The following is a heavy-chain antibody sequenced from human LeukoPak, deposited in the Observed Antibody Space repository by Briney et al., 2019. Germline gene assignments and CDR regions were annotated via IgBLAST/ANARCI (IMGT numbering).Heavy chain of an antibody. CDR3: ARGRIYDILTGYFFYYYGMDA. D-gene: IGHD3-9*01. V-gene: IGHV1-8*01. CDR1: GYTFTSYD. CDR2: MNPNSGNT. J-gene: IGHJ6*02. Sequence: ASVKVSCKASGYTFTSYDINWVRQATGQGLEWMGWMNPNSGNTGYAQKFQGRVTMTRNTSISTAYMELSSLRSEDTAVYYCARGRIYDILTGYFFYYYGMDAWGQGTTVTVSS.